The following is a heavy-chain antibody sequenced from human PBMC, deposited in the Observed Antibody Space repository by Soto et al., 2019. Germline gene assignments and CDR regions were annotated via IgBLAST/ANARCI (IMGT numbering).Heavy chain of an antibody. V-gene: IGHV3-23*01. Sequence: PGGSLRLSCAASGFTFSSYGMHWVRQAPGKGLEWVSTIKDSGDSTYYLDSVRGRFTISRDYSRNTLYLQMTSLRAEDTALYHCVKGGASYTSCWYANWGQGILVTVSS. J-gene: IGHJ4*02. CDR2: IKDSGDST. CDR3: VKGGASYTSCWYAN. CDR1: GFTFSSYG. D-gene: IGHD6-13*01.